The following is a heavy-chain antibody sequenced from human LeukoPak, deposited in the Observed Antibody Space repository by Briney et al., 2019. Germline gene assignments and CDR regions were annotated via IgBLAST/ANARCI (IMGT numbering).Heavy chain of an antibody. V-gene: IGHV1-8*01. CDR1: GYTFTSYD. CDR2: MNPNSGNT. D-gene: IGHD3-3*01. Sequence: ASVKVSCKASGYTFTSYDINWVRQATGQGLEWMGWMNPNSGNTGYAQKFQGRVTMTTDTSTSTAYMELRSLRSDDTAVYYCARDRPSRARFLEWLAPSGMDVWGQGTTVTVSS. CDR3: ARDRPSRARFLEWLAPSGMDV. J-gene: IGHJ6*02.